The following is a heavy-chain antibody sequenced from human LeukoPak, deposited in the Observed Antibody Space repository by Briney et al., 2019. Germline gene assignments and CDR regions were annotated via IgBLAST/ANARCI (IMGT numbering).Heavy chain of an antibody. CDR2: FDPEDGET. CDR1: GYTLTELS. Sequence: GASVKVSCKVSGYTLTELSMHWVRQAPGKGLGWRGGFDPEDGETIYAQKFQGRVTMTEDTSTDTAYMELSSLRSEDTAVYYCATVHFSVACSSPSCYPFWFDPWGQGTLVTVSS. V-gene: IGHV1-24*01. D-gene: IGHD2-2*01. J-gene: IGHJ5*02. CDR3: ATVHFSVACSSPSCYPFWFDP.